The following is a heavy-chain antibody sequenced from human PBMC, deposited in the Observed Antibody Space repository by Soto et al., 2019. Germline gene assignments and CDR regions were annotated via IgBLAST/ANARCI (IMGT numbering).Heavy chain of an antibody. D-gene: IGHD3-10*01. CDR3: AKDVGSFSNYYGMDV. V-gene: IGHV3-30*18. CDR1: GFTFSSYG. CDR2: ISYDGSNK. Sequence: GSLRLSCAASGFTFSSYGMHWVRQAPGKGLEWVAVISYDGSNKYYADSVKGRFTISRDNSKNTLYLQMNSLRAEDTAVYYCAKDVGSFSNYYGMDVWGQGTTVTVSS. J-gene: IGHJ6*02.